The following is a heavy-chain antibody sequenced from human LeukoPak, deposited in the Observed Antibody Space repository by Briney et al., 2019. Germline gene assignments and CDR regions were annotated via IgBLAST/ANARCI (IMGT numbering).Heavy chain of an antibody. D-gene: IGHD1-1*01. CDR3: ARHAVEAASRWFDP. CDR1: GDSMSSSHCC. V-gene: IGHV4-39*01. Sequence: SETLSLTCTVSGDSMSSSHCCWGWIRQPPGKGLEWIGSIYYSGSTYYNPSLKSRVTMSVDTSKKQFSLKLSSVTAADTAVYYCARHAVEAASRWFDPWGQGTLVTVSS. J-gene: IGHJ5*02. CDR2: IYYSGST.